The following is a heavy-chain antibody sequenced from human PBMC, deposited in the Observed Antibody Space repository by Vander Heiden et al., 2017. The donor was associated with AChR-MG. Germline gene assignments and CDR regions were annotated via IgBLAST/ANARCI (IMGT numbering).Heavy chain of an antibody. CDR1: GGSFSGYY. CDR2: INHSGST. CDR3: ARVRTRNLDY. J-gene: IGHJ4*02. Sequence: QVQLQQWGAGLLKPSETLSLTCAVYGGSFSGYYWSWIRQPPGKGLEWIGEINHSGSTNYNPSLKRRVTISVDTSKNQFSLKLSSVTAADTAVYYCARVRTRNLDYWGQGTLVTVSS. V-gene: IGHV4-34*01.